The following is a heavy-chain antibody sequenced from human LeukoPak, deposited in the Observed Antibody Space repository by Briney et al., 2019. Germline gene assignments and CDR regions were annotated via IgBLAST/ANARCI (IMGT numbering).Heavy chain of an antibody. CDR1: GGSISSYY. V-gene: IGHV4-59*01. D-gene: IGHD5-12*01. Sequence: NPSETLSLTCTVSGGSISSYYWSWIRQPPGKGLEWIGSIYHSGSTNYNPSLKSRVTISVDTSKNQFSLKLRSVTAADTAVYYCARESGYKHDYWGQGTLVTVSS. J-gene: IGHJ4*02. CDR3: ARESGYKHDY. CDR2: IYHSGST.